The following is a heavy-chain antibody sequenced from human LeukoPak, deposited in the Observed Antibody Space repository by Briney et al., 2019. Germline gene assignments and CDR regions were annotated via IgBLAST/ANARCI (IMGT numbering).Heavy chain of an antibody. J-gene: IGHJ4*02. CDR2: LNADGNSI. V-gene: IGHV3-74*01. CDR1: GFTFSSYW. Sequence: QAGGSLRLSCAASGFTFSSYWMSWVRQAPGKGLVWVSRLNADGNSITYADSVRGRFTISRDNAKNTVHLQMNSLRVEDTAIYFCAGAYSAYDPFDYWGQGILVTVSS. CDR3: AGAYSAYDPFDY. D-gene: IGHD5-12*01.